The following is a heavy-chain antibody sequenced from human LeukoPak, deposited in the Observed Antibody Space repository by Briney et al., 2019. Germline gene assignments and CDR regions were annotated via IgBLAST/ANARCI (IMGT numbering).Heavy chain of an antibody. J-gene: IGHJ3*02. CDR1: GDSVSINSAA. CDR3: ARGSEGNYDSSGLAFDI. V-gene: IGHV6-1*01. CDR2: TYYRSKWYN. Sequence: SQTLSLTCAISGDSVSINSAAWNWIRQSPSRGLEWLGRTYYRSKWYNDYAVSVKSRITINPDTSKNQFSLQLNSVTPEDTAVYYCARGSEGNYDSSGLAFDIWGQGTMVTVSS. D-gene: IGHD3-22*01.